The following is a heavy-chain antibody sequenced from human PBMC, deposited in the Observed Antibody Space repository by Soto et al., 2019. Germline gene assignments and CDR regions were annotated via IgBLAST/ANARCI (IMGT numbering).Heavy chain of an antibody. D-gene: IGHD2-21*02. V-gene: IGHV1-3*01. CDR2: INGGNGNT. CDR3: ARSIVVVTALDY. J-gene: IGHJ4*02. CDR1: GYSFTSYA. Sequence: ASVKDSCKAIGYSFTSYAMHWVRQAPGQRLEWMGWINGGNGNTKYSQKFQGRVTITRDTSASTAYMELSSLRSEDTAVYYCARSIVVVTALDYWGQGTLVTVSS.